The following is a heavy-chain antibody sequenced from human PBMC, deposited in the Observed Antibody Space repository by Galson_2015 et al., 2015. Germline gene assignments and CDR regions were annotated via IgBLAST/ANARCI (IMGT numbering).Heavy chain of an antibody. CDR1: GFTFSSYA. Sequence: SLRLSCAASGFTFSSYAMSWVRQAPGKGLEWVSAISGSGGSTYYADSVKGRFTISRDNSKNTLYLQMNSLRAEDTAVYYCAYTNYDFWSGVTTNFDYWGQGTLVTVSS. J-gene: IGHJ4*02. CDR3: AYTNYDFWSGVTTNFDY. D-gene: IGHD3-3*01. V-gene: IGHV3-23*01. CDR2: ISGSGGST.